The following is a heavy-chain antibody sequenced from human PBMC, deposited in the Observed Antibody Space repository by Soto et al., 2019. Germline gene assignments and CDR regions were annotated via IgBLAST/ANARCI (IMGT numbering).Heavy chain of an antibody. CDR3: ARAAYSISSGVYYYYMDV. CDR2: IYYNENT. CDR1: GGFMSSSSYF. Sequence: SETLCDSCTGSGGFMSSSSYFWCWIRQHPGKGLEWIGSIYYNENTYYKSSLKSRVTVSVDTSKNQFSLKLRSVTAADTAVYYCARAAYSISSGVYYYYMDVWGQGTTVT. D-gene: IGHD6-6*01. J-gene: IGHJ6*02. V-gene: IGHV4-39*07.